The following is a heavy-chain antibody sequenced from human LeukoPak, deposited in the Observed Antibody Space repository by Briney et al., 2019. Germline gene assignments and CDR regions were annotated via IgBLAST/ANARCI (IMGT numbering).Heavy chain of an antibody. Sequence: SETLSLTCTVSGGSISSYYWSWIRQPPGKGLEWIGYIYYSGSTNYNPSLKSRVTISVDTSKYQFSLKLSSVTAADTAVYYCAREGRGSSGWFTHFDYWGQGTLVTVSS. D-gene: IGHD6-19*01. V-gene: IGHV4-59*01. CDR1: GGSISSYY. CDR3: AREGRGSSGWFTHFDY. J-gene: IGHJ4*02. CDR2: IYYSGST.